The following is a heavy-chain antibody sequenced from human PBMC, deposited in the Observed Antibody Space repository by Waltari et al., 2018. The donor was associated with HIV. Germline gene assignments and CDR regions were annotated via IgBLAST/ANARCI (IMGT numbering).Heavy chain of an antibody. V-gene: IGHV3-21*06. CDR2: ISRSSDYI. D-gene: IGHD4-17*01. CDR1: GLSFSRDA. Sequence: EVQLVESGGGLAKPGGSRRLYCAGSGLSFSRDAMHWVRQDPGKGFEVIAYISRSSDYIYYADSINGRFTISRDNAKNSVFLHMDNLRDVDTAVYYCTATVTTRGTFDYWGQGTAVPVS. CDR3: TATVTTRGTFDY. J-gene: IGHJ4*02.